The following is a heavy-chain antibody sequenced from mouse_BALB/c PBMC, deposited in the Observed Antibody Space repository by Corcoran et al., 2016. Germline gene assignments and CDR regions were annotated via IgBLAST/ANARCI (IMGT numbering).Heavy chain of an antibody. CDR1: GYTFTSYV. CDR3: AREVPGGNPFDY. V-gene: IGHV1S136*01. D-gene: IGHD2-1*01. J-gene: IGHJ2*01. CDR2: IYPYNDDV. Sequence: EVQLQQSGHELVKPGASVKMSCKASGYTFTSYVLHWVKQKPGQGLEWIGYIYPYNDDVRYNEKSRGKATLTSDKSSSTAYMGLSSLTSEDSAVYYCAREVPGGNPFDYWGQGTTLTVSS.